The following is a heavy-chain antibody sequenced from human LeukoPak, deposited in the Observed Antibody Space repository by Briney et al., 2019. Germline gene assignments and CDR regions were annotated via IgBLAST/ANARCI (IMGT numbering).Heavy chain of an antibody. CDR1: GHIFTNYL. V-gene: IGHV5-51*01. J-gene: IGHJ3*02. Sequence: KSGESLKISCKASGHIFTNYLIAWVRQMPGKGLEWMGIIYPGDSDSRYSPSFQGHVTISADKSISTAYLKWSSLKASDTAMYYCARHGVEGYNGAFHIWGQGTMVTVSS. CDR3: ARHGVEGYNGAFHI. D-gene: IGHD5-24*01. CDR2: IYPGDSDS.